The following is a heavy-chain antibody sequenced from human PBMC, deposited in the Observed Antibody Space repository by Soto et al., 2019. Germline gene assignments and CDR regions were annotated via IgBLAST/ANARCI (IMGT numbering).Heavy chain of an antibody. D-gene: IGHD3-22*01. J-gene: IGHJ4*02. CDR2: IYPGDSDT. CDR1: GYSFTIYW. CDR3: ASRYYYDSSGYSEYPFDY. V-gene: IGHV5-51*01. Sequence: GESLKISCKGSGYSFTIYWIGWVLQMPWKGLEWMGIIYPGDSDTRYSPSFQGQVTISADKSISTAYLQWSSLKASDTAMYYCASRYYYDSSGYSEYPFDYWGQGTLVTVSS.